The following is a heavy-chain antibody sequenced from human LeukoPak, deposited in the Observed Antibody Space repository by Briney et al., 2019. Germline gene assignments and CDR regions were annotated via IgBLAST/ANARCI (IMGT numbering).Heavy chain of an antibody. Sequence: GASVKVSCKASVGTFSSYAISWVRQAPGQGLEWMGGIIPIFGTANYAQKFQGRVTITTDESTSTAYMELSSLRSEDTAVYYCARASGYEDPHFDYWGQGTLVTVSS. CDR3: ARASGYEDPHFDY. V-gene: IGHV1-69*05. D-gene: IGHD5-12*01. CDR2: IIPIFGTA. J-gene: IGHJ4*02. CDR1: VGTFSSYA.